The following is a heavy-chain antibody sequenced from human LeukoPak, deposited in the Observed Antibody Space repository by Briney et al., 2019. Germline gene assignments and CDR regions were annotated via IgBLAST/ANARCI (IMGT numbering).Heavy chain of an antibody. J-gene: IGHJ6*03. Sequence: GGSLRLSCAASGFTFSSYNMNWVRQAPGKWLEWVSSISSSSSYIYYADSVKGRFTISRDNAKKSLYLQMNSLRVEDTAVYYCARSELGYNYYYMDVWGKGTTVTISS. V-gene: IGHV3-21*01. D-gene: IGHD3-10*01. CDR1: GFTFSSYN. CDR3: ARSELGYNYYYMDV. CDR2: ISSSSSYI.